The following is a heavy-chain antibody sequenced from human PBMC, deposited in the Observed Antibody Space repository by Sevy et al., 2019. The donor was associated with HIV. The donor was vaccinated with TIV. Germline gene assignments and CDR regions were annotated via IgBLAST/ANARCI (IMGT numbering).Heavy chain of an antibody. CDR2: IYYSGST. Sequence: SETLSLTCTVSGGSISSSSYYWGWIRQPPGKGLEWIGSIYYSGSTYYNPSLKSRVTISVDTSKNQFSLKLSSVTAADTAVYYCARLNYHDSTGLYAFDIWGQGTMVTVSS. CDR3: ARLNYHDSTGLYAFDI. D-gene: IGHD3-22*01. V-gene: IGHV4-39*01. CDR1: GGSISSSSYY. J-gene: IGHJ3*02.